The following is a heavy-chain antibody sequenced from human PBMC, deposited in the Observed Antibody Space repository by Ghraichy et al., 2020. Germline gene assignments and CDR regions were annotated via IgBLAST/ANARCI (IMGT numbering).Heavy chain of an antibody. Sequence: GGSLRLSCAASRFTFSSYAMSWVRQAPGKGLEWVSAISGTGGSTYYADSVKGRFTLSRDNSKNTLYLQMNSLRAEDTAVYYCAKLRPYGSGSFDYWGQGTLVTVSS. CDR3: AKLRPYGSGSFDY. V-gene: IGHV3-23*01. CDR1: RFTFSSYA. CDR2: ISGTGGST. J-gene: IGHJ4*02. D-gene: IGHD3-10*01.